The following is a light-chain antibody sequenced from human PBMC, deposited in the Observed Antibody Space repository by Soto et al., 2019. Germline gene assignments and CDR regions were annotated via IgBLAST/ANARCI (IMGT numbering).Light chain of an antibody. CDR3: HQRRQWPLT. V-gene: IGKV3-15*01. Sequence: EIVMTQSSATLSVSPGERATLSCRASQSVSSNLAWYQQKPGQAPRLLIYGASTRATGIPARFSGSGSGTEFTLTISSLESEDFAVYYCHQRRQWPLTFGGGTKVDIK. CDR2: GAS. CDR1: QSVSSN. J-gene: IGKJ4*01.